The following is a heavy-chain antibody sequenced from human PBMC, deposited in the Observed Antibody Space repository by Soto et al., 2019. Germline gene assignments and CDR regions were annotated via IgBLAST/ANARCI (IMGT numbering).Heavy chain of an antibody. Sequence: QVQLQESGSRLVRPSQTVSLTCSVSGGSVNSGGYSWSWIRQPPGKGLEWIAFISPSGSPAYNPSLKSRVTISVDRSKNQISLELSSVTAADTAVYYCTRGVLAGGPGTRVTVSS. J-gene: IGHJ4*02. CDR1: GGSVNSGGYS. V-gene: IGHV4-30-2*01. CDR3: TRGVLA. D-gene: IGHD2-8*01. CDR2: ISPSGSP.